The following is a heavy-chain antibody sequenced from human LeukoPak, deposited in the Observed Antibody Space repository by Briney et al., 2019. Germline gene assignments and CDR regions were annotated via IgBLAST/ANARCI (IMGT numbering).Heavy chain of an antibody. CDR3: ARSPLRYSTGAQEGDAFDI. CDR2: INPNSGGT. CDR1: GYTFTGYY. Sequence: ASVKVSCKASGYTFTGYYMHWVRQAPGQGLEWMGWINPNSGGTNYAQKFQGWVTMTRDTSISTAYMELSRLRSDDTAVYYCARSPLRYSTGAQEGDAFDIWGQGTMVTVSS. V-gene: IGHV1-2*04. J-gene: IGHJ3*02. D-gene: IGHD7-27*01.